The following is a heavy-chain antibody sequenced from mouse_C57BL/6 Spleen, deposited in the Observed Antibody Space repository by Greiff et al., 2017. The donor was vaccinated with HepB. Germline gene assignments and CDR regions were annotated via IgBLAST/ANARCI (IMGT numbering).Heavy chain of an antibody. D-gene: IGHD2-12*01. J-gene: IGHJ4*01. CDR1: GYTFTSYW. CDR2: IDPSDSYT. V-gene: IGHV1-50*01. CDR3: ARYDSPYAMDY. Sequence: VQLQQSGAELVKPGASVKLSCKASGYTFTSYWMQWVKQRPGQGLEWIGEIDPSDSYTNYNQKFKGKATLTVDTSSSTAYMQLSSLTSEDSAVYYCARYDSPYAMDYWGQGTSVTVSS.